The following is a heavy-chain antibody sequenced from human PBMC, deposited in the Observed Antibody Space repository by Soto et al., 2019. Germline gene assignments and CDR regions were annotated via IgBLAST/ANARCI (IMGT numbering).Heavy chain of an antibody. Sequence: EVQLLESGGGLVQPGGSLRLSCAASGFTLNNYGMSWVRQAPGKGLEWVSAISPNGQGIYYADSVKGRFIISKDNSKNTVFLHMDSLTADDTAVYYCAKDRGCPRDYFHYWGQGTLVTVSS. CDR1: GFTLNNYG. CDR3: AKDRGCPRDYFHY. D-gene: IGHD2-8*01. CDR2: ISPNGQGI. V-gene: IGHV3-23*01. J-gene: IGHJ4*02.